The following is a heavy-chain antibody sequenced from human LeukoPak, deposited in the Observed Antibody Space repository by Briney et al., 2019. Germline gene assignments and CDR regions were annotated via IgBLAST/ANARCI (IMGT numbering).Heavy chain of an antibody. J-gene: IGHJ6*02. CDR1: GFTFRSYS. Sequence: PGGTLRLSCAASGFTFRSYSMNWVRQAPGKGLEWVSSISSSSSYIYYADSVKGRFTISRDNAKNSLYLQMNSLRAEDTAVYYCARDEGSSWSYYYHGMDVWGQGTTVTVSS. CDR3: ARDEGSSWSYYYHGMDV. CDR2: ISSSSSYI. D-gene: IGHD6-13*01. V-gene: IGHV3-21*01.